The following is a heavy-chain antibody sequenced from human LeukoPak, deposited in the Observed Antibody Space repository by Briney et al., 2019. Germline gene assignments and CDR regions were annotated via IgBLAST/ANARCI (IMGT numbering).Heavy chain of an antibody. CDR2: IYSGGST. CDR1: GFTVSCNY. Sequence: GGSLRLSCAASGFTVSCNYMSWVRQAPGKGLEWVSVIYSGGSTYYADSVKGRFTISRDNSKNTLYLQMNSLRAEDTAVYYCARESSGSRYFDYWGQGTLVTVSS. J-gene: IGHJ4*02. V-gene: IGHV3-66*02. D-gene: IGHD1-26*01. CDR3: ARESSGSRYFDY.